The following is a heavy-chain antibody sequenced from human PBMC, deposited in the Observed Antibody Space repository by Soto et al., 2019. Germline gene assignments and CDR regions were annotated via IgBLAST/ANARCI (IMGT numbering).Heavy chain of an antibody. D-gene: IGHD3-10*01. CDR1: GGSISSSSYY. CDR2: IYYSGST. J-gene: IGHJ4*02. V-gene: IGHV4-39*01. CDR3: ARPRGSYGSGSYGNYFDY. Sequence: QLQLQESGPGLVKPSETLSLTCTVSGGSISSSSYYWGWIRQPPGKGLEWIGSIYYSGSTYYNPSLKSRVTRAVDKSKHQFSLKLSSVTAADTAVYYCARPRGSYGSGSYGNYFDYWGQGTLVTVSS.